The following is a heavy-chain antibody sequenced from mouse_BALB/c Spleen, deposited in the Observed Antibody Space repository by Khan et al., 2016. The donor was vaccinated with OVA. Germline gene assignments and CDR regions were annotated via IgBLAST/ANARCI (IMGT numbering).Heavy chain of an antibody. D-gene: IGHD2-12*01. CDR3: ASSLYYSYGYALDC. Sequence: EVQLQESGPGLVKPSQSLSLTCTVTGYSITSDYAWNWIRQFPGNKLEWMGYISSTGSTSYNPSLKSRISITRDTSKNQFFLQLKSVTTEDTATYYGASSLYYSYGYALDCWGRGTSVTVSS. CDR1: GYSITSDYA. CDR2: ISSTGST. V-gene: IGHV3-2*02. J-gene: IGHJ4*01.